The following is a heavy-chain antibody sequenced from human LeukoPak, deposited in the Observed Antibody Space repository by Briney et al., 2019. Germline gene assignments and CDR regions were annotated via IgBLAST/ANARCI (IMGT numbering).Heavy chain of an antibody. CDR2: IYYSGTT. J-gene: IGHJ4*02. CDR3: ARYSSTWSGDY. CDR1: GDSISSSSYY. D-gene: IGHD6-13*01. V-gene: IGHV4-39*01. Sequence: SETLSLTCTVSGDSISSSSYYWAWIRQPPGKGLEWIGSIYYSGTTYYNPSLKSRVTISVDTSRSQFSLKVGSVTAADTAVYYCARYSSTWSGDYWGQGTLVTVSS.